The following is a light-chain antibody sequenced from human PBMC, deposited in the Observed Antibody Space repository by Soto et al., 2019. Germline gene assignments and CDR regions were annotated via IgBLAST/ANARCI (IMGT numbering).Light chain of an antibody. Sequence: QSALTQPPSASGSPGQSVTISCTGTSSDVGGYNYVSWYQQHPDKAPNLIIYEVSKWPSGVPDRFSGSKSGNTASLTVSGLQAEDEADYYCSSYAGNKVIFGGGTKLTV. CDR2: EVS. J-gene: IGLJ2*01. V-gene: IGLV2-8*01. CDR1: SSDVGGYNY. CDR3: SSYAGNKVI.